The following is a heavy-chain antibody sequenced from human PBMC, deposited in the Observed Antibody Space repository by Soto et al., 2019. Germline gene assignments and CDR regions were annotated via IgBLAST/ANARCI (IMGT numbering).Heavy chain of an antibody. CDR2: VSYLGNT. CDR1: GGSISTYY. Sequence: PSETLSLTCNISGGSISTYYWTWIRQSPGKGLEWIGYVSYLGNTNYNPSLESRVTISVDTPKNQFSLNLGSVTAADTAMYYCASEGAGRAPINIWGQGTMVTVSS. D-gene: IGHD2-21*01. CDR3: ASEGAGRAPINI. J-gene: IGHJ3*02. V-gene: IGHV4-59*01.